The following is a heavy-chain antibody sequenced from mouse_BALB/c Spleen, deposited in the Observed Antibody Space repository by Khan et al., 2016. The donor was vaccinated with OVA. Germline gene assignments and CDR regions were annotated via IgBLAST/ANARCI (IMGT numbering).Heavy chain of an antibody. D-gene: IGHD2-10*01. CDR2: IWKDGSA. CDR3: ARQPYYHYYVMDY. V-gene: IGHV2-6-1*01. J-gene: IGHJ4*01. CDR1: GLSLTNYG. Sequence: VELVESGPGLVAPSQSLSITCTISGLSLTNYGIHWVRQPPGKGLEWLVVIWKDGSATYNSALKSRLSISKDNSKNQVFLKMNSLQTDDTAMYYCARQPYYHYYVMDYWGQGTSVTVSS.